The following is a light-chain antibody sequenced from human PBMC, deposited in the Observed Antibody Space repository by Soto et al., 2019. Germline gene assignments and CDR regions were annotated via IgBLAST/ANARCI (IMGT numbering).Light chain of an antibody. J-gene: IGLJ3*02. V-gene: IGLV1-47*02. CDR1: ISNLGSNF. CDR2: SNN. Sequence: QSVLTQPPSASGTPGQRVTISCSGSISNLGSNFIFWYQQLPGAAPKLLISSNNERPSGVPDRFSGSKSGTSASLAIDGLRSEDEADYHCAAWDDSLSAVVFGGGTKVTVL. CDR3: AAWDDSLSAVV.